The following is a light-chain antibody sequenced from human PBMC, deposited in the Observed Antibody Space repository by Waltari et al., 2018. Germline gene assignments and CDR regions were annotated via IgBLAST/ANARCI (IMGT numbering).Light chain of an antibody. Sequence: EIVVTQSPANLSVSPGDRAILTCRTSQTLNNNLAWFQQKPGQSPRLLIYGASARASGVPARFSGSGCGTEFTLTITSLQSEDFAVYYCQQSHALPPWTFGQGTRV. V-gene: IGKV3-15*01. CDR1: QTLNNN. J-gene: IGKJ1*01. CDR2: GAS. CDR3: QQSHALPPWT.